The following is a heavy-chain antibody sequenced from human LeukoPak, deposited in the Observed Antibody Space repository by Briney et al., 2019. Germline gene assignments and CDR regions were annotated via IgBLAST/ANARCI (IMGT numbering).Heavy chain of an antibody. J-gene: IGHJ4*02. CDR1: GDSINNYY. CDR3: ARDSRGGGPDFDY. Sequence: RTSETLSLTCTVSGDSINNYYWAWIRQPPGKGLEWIGYIHYSGTTYYNPSLKSRVTISVGSSRTQFSLKLSSMTAADTAVYYCARDSRGGGPDFDYWGQGTLVTVSS. D-gene: IGHD3-16*01. V-gene: IGHV4-59*01. CDR2: IHYSGTT.